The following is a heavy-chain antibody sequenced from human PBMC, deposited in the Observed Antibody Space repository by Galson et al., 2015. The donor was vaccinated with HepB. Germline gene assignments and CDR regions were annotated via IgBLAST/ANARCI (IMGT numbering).Heavy chain of an antibody. Sequence: SLRLSCAASGFTFSSYWMSWVRQAPGKGLEWVANIKQDGSEKYYVDSVKGRFTISRDNAKNSLYLQMSSLRSEDTAVYYCATMSNVFDYWGQGTLVTVSS. J-gene: IGHJ4*02. V-gene: IGHV3-7*03. CDR2: IKQDGSEK. CDR1: GFTFSSYW. CDR3: ATMSNVFDY. D-gene: IGHD1-1*01.